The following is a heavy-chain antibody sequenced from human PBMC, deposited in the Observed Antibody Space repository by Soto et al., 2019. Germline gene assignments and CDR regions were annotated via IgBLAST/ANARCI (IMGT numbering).Heavy chain of an antibody. CDR1: DGSSSSYY. V-gene: IGHV4-59*08. CDR3: ARHSPIGNNWNYFDY. J-gene: IGHJ4*02. CDR2: IFYTGST. Sequence: ETLSLPCTVSDGSSSSYYWGWIRQPPGKGLEWIGYIFYTGSTIYNPSLKSRVTISVDTSKNQFSLKLSSVTAADTAVYYCARHSPIGNNWNYFDYWGQGTLVTVSS. D-gene: IGHD1-1*01.